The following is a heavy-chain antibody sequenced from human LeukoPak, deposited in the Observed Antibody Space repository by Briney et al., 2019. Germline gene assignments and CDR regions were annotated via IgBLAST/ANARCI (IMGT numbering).Heavy chain of an antibody. CDR2: IYASGTT. J-gene: IGHJ4*02. CDR3: ARDGSTIPLVPPY. CDR1: GGSVISGGYY. D-gene: IGHD6-6*01. Sequence: SQTLSLTCTVSGGSVISGGYYWSWIRQPAGKGLEWIGRIYASGTTYYNPSLKSRLTISVDTSKNQFSLILSSVTAADTAVYYCARDGSTIPLVPPYWGQGTLVTVSS. V-gene: IGHV4-61*02.